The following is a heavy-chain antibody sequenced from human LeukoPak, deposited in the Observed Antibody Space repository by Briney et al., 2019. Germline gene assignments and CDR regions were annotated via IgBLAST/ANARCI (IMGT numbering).Heavy chain of an antibody. Sequence: GGSLRLSCAASGFTFSSYEMNWVRQAPEKGLEWVSYISSSGSTIYYADSVKGRFTISRDNAKNSLYLQMNSLRVEDTAVYYCARCQYNSSPDFWGQGTLVTVSS. V-gene: IGHV3-48*03. CDR1: GFTFSSYE. J-gene: IGHJ4*02. CDR2: ISSSGSTI. CDR3: ARCQYNSSPDF. D-gene: IGHD6-13*01.